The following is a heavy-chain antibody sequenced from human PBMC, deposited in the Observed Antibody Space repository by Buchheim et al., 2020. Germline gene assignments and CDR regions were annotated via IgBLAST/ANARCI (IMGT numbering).Heavy chain of an antibody. D-gene: IGHD6-13*01. J-gene: IGHJ6*02. V-gene: IGHV3-7*01. CDR3: AREIAAAGTYRDYYYGMDV. CDR2: IKQDGSEK. Sequence: EVQLVESGGGLVQPGGSLRLSCAASGFTFSSYWMSWVRQAPGKGLEWVANIKQDGSEKYYVDSVKGRFTISRDNAKNSLYLQMNSLRAEDTAVYYCAREIAAAGTYRDYYYGMDVWGQGTT. CDR1: GFTFSSYW.